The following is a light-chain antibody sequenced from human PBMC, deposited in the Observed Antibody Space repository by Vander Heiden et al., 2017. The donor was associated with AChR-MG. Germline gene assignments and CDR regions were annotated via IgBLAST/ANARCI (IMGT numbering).Light chain of an antibody. Sequence: QSALTQPASVSGSTGQSITISCTGTSSDVGTYDLVSWYQHHPGKPPKIMIYEVSKRPSGVSNRFSASKSGNTASLTISGLQAEDEADYYCCAYADSGTVLFGGGTKLTVL. CDR1: SSDVGTYDL. V-gene: IGLV2-23*02. J-gene: IGLJ2*01. CDR3: CAYADSGTVL. CDR2: EVS.